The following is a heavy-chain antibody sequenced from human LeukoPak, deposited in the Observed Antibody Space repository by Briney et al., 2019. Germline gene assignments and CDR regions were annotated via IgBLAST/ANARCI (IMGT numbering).Heavy chain of an antibody. CDR3: ARGTTLMKDIVVVPAALDP. Sequence: SQTLSLTCTVSGGSISSGDYYWSWIRQPPGTGLEWIGYIYYSGSTYYNPSLKSRVTISVDTSKNQFSLKLSSVTAADTAVYYCARGTTLMKDIVVVPAALDPWGQGTLVTVSS. V-gene: IGHV4-30-4*01. CDR2: IYYSGST. D-gene: IGHD2-2*01. J-gene: IGHJ5*02. CDR1: GGSISSGDYY.